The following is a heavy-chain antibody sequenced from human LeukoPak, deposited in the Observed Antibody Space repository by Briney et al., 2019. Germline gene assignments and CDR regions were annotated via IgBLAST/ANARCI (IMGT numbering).Heavy chain of an antibody. CDR1: GGSISISSYY. Sequence: SETLSLTCTVSGGSISISSYYWGWIRQPPGKGLEWIGSIYYSGSTYYNPSLKSRVTISVDTSKNQFSLKLSSVTAADTAVYYCGVFGVVIIPGDYWGQGTLVTVSS. CDR2: IYYSGST. V-gene: IGHV4-39*01. D-gene: IGHD3-3*01. J-gene: IGHJ4*02. CDR3: GVFGVVIIPGDY.